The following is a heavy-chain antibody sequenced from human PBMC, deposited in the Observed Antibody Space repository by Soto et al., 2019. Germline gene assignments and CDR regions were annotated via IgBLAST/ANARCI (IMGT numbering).Heavy chain of an antibody. D-gene: IGHD1-7*01. CDR1: GGSFNSNNW. J-gene: IGHJ4*02. Sequence: SETLSLTCAVSGGSFNSNNWWTWVRQPPGQGLEWIGEIYRTGSTNYNPSLKSRVTISLDKSENQFSLKVTSLAAADTAVYYCASRDPGTSVDYWGQGTLVTVSS. CDR3: ASRDPGTSVDY. CDR2: IYRTGST. V-gene: IGHV4-4*02.